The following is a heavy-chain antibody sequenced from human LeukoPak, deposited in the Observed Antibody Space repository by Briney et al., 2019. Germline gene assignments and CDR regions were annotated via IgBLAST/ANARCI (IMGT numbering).Heavy chain of an antibody. J-gene: IGHJ4*02. CDR1: GGSISSYY. Sequence: PSETLSLTCTVSGGSISSYYWSWIRQPPGKGLEWIGYIYYSGSTNYNPSLKSRVTISVDTSKNQFSLKLSSVTAADTAVYYWARGLIMAVAGRGEFHYWGQGTLVTVSS. D-gene: IGHD6-13*01. CDR3: ARGLIMAVAGRGEFHY. CDR2: IYYSGST. V-gene: IGHV4-59*01.